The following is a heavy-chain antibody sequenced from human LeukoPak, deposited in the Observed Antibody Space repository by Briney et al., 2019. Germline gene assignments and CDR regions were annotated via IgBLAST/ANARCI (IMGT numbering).Heavy chain of an antibody. J-gene: IGHJ4*02. V-gene: IGHV3-43*02. Sequence: GESLKISCAASGFTFDDYAMHWVRQAPGKGLEWVSLISGDGGSTYYADSVKGRFTISRDNSKNSLYLQMNSLRTEDTALYYCAKVIGDSSGYSSSFDYWGQGTLVTVSS. CDR2: ISGDGGST. CDR3: AKVIGDSSGYSSSFDY. D-gene: IGHD3-22*01. CDR1: GFTFDDYA.